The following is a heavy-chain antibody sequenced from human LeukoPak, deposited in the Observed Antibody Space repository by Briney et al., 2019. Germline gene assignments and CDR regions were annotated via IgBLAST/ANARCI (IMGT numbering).Heavy chain of an antibody. CDR3: AREGHTSGYCGTFDV. Sequence: PGGSLRPSLFPPETAFGNPISNWAPKPQGKGLEWVSAMSYDGFSKYYADSMKGRLTISRDDSKNTVYLQMKSLRPEDTAVYYCAREGHTSGYCGTFDVWGQGTTVAVS. V-gene: IGHV3-30*04. CDR2: MSYDGFSK. J-gene: IGHJ3*01. CDR1: ETAFGNPI. D-gene: IGHD3-22*01.